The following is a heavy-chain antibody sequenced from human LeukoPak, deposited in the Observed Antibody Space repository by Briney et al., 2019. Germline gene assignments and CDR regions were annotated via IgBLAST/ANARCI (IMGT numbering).Heavy chain of an antibody. V-gene: IGHV3-9*01. D-gene: IGHD3/OR15-3a*01. Sequence: PGRSLRLSCAASGFTFDDYAMHWVRQAPGKGLEWVSGISWNSGSIGYADSVKGRLTISRDNAKNSLYLQMNSLRAEDTSVYYCAREGLTGLWYDFWGQGTLVTVSS. CDR1: GFTFDDYA. CDR3: AREGLTGLWYDF. J-gene: IGHJ4*02. CDR2: ISWNSGSI.